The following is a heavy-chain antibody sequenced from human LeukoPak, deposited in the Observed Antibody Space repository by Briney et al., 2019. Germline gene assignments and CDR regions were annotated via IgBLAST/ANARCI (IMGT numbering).Heavy chain of an antibody. J-gene: IGHJ2*01. Sequence: SETLSLTCTVSGGSVSSGSYYWSWIRQPPGKGLEWIGYIYYSGSTNYNPSLKSRVTISVDTSKNQFSLKLSSVTAADTAVYYCARPRSSSFWYFDLWGRGTQVTVSS. D-gene: IGHD6-13*01. V-gene: IGHV4-61*01. CDR2: IYYSGST. CDR3: ARPRSSSFWYFDL. CDR1: GGSVSSGSYY.